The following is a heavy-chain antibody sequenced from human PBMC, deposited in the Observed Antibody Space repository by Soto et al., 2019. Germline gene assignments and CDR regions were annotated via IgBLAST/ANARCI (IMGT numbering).Heavy chain of an antibody. CDR3: ARMAAEFGVVIIGFFDY. CDR1: GGSISSSSYY. CDR2: IYYSGST. J-gene: IGHJ4*02. D-gene: IGHD3-3*01. V-gene: IGHV4-39*01. Sequence: QLQLQESGPGLVKPSETLSLTCTVSGGSISSSSYYWGWIRQPPGKGLEWIGSIYYSGSTYYNPSLKSRVTISVDTSKNQFSLKLSSVTAADTAVYYCARMAAEFGVVIIGFFDYWGQGTLVTVSS.